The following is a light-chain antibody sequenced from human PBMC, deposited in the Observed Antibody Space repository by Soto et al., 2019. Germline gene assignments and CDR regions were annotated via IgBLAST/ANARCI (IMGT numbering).Light chain of an antibody. J-gene: IGLJ3*02. Sequence: QSVLTQPPSVSGAPGQRVTISCTGSSSNIGAGYDVHGNQQLPGTAPKLLIYGNSNRPSGVPDRFSGSKSGTSASLAITGLQAEDEADYYCQSYDSSLSSSVFGGGTKLTVL. CDR3: QSYDSSLSSSV. CDR2: GNS. V-gene: IGLV1-40*01. CDR1: SSNIGAGYD.